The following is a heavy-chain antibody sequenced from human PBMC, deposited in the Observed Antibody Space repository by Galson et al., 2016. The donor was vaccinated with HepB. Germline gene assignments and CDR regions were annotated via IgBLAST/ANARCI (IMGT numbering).Heavy chain of an antibody. CDR2: INNYNYDT. Sequence: SVKVSCKASGYRFTSYGISWVRQAPGQGLEWMGWINNYNYDTKYAQKVQGRVTVTTDTSTSTASMELRSLRSDDTAVYYCARDQVGHTSGGMDYWGQGTLVTVSS. CDR1: GYRFTSYG. CDR3: ARDQVGHTSGGMDY. D-gene: IGHD1-26*01. J-gene: IGHJ4*02. V-gene: IGHV1-18*01.